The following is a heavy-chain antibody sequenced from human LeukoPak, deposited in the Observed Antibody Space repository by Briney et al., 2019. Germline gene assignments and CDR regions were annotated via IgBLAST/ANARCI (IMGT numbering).Heavy chain of an antibody. CDR3: ARGLICYCYYGANLDF. V-gene: IGHV4-34*01. CDR1: GGSFDGYY. J-gene: IGHJ4*02. D-gene: IGHD4-11*01. Sequence: SETLSLTCAVYGGSFDGYYERWLRQPPGKGLEWIGEINHSGSTNYNPSLKSRVTISVDTSKNQFSLKLSSVTAADTAVYYCARGLICYCYYGANLDFGGQGTLVTVSS. CDR2: INHSGST.